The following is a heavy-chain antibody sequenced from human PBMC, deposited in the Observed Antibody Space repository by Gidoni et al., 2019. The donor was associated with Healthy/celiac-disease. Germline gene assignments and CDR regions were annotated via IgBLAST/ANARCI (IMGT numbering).Heavy chain of an antibody. CDR3: ARGGRERFLEWLSPWFDP. J-gene: IGHJ5*02. Sequence: QVQLVQSGAEVKKPGSSVKVSCKASGGTFSSYAISWVRTAPGQGLGWMGGIITIFGTTNYAEEFQGRVTITADKSTSTAYMGLSSLRSEDTAVYYCARGGRERFLEWLSPWFDPWGQGTLVTVSS. CDR2: IITIFGTT. CDR1: GGTFSSYA. D-gene: IGHD3-3*01. V-gene: IGHV1-69*06.